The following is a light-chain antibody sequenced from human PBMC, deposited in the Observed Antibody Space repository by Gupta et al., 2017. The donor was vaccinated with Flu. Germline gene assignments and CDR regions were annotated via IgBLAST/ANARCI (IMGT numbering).Light chain of an antibody. V-gene: IGLV3-19*01. CDR3: DSRDSSGKHLL. CDR1: SLRKYF. J-gene: IGLJ3*02. Sequence: SAELTQDPAVSVALGQTVRITCQGDSLRKYFVSWYQQKPGEAPKVVMYGKNKRPSGIPERFSGSTSGDTASLIITGAQAEVEADYYCDSRDSSGKHLLFGGGTKVTVL. CDR2: GKN.